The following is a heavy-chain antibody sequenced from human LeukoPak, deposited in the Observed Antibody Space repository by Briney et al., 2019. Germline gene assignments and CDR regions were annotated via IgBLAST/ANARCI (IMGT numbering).Heavy chain of an antibody. J-gene: IGHJ4*02. CDR3: ARDSGSYHYFDY. CDR2: IIPILGIA. CDR1: GGTFSSYT. Sequence: SVKVSCKASGGTFSSYTVSWVRHAPGQGLEWMGRIIPILGIANYAQKFQGRVTITADKSTSTAYMELSSLRSEDTAVYYCARDSGSYHYFDYWGQGTLVTVSS. V-gene: IGHV1-69*04. D-gene: IGHD1-26*01.